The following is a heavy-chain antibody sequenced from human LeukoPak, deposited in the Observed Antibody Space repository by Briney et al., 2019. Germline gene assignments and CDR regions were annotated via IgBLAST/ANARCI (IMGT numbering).Heavy chain of an antibody. D-gene: IGHD3-22*01. V-gene: IGHV3-21*01. CDR2: ISSSSSYI. CDR1: GFTFSSYS. CDR3: AAAVDYYDSAGFDY. Sequence: PGGSLRLSCAASGFTFSSYSMNWVRQAPGKGLEWVSSISSSSSYIYYADSAKGRFTISRDNAKNSLYLQMNSLRAEDTAVYYCAAAVDYYDSAGFDYWGQGTLVTVSS. J-gene: IGHJ4*02.